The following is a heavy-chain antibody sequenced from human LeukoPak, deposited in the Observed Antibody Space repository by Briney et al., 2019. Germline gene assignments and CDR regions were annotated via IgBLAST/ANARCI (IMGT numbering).Heavy chain of an antibody. V-gene: IGHV3-48*04. CDR3: ARGYTKIVVVDDAFDI. CDR2: ISSSSSTI. Sequence: GGSLRLSCAASGFTFSSYSMNWVRQAPGKGLEWVSYISSSSSTIYYADSVKGRFTISRDNAKNSLYLQMNSLRAEDTAVYYCARGYTKIVVVDDAFDIWGQGTMVTVSS. CDR1: GFTFSSYS. J-gene: IGHJ3*02. D-gene: IGHD3-22*01.